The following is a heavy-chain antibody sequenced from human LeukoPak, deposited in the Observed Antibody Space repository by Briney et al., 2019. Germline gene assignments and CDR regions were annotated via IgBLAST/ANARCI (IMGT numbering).Heavy chain of an antibody. Sequence: KSSETLSLTCAVYGGSFSGYYWSWIRQPPGKGLEWIGEINHSGSTNYNPSLKSRVTISVDTSKNQLSLKLSSVTAADTAVYYCARDYYDSSGYRTDAFDIWGQGTMVTVSS. CDR3: ARDYYDSSGYRTDAFDI. CDR1: GGSFSGYY. V-gene: IGHV4-34*01. CDR2: INHSGST. J-gene: IGHJ3*02. D-gene: IGHD3-22*01.